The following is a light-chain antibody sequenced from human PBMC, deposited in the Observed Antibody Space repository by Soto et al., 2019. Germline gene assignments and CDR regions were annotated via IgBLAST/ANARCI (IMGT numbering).Light chain of an antibody. V-gene: IGKV1-39*01. CDR2: GAS. CDR3: QESRSALWGT. J-gene: IGKJ1*01. Sequence: DIQMTQSPSSLSASLGDRVTITCRTSQNIYNSLNWYQQKAGRAPAVLIYGASNLQGGVPLRFSVSGSWTDFTLTISGLQPEDSATYYCQESRSALWGTCGQGTKVEVK. CDR1: QNIYNS.